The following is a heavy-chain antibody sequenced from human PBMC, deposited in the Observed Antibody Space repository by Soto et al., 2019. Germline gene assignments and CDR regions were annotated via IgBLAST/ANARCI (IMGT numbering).Heavy chain of an antibody. V-gene: IGHV4-4*02. J-gene: IGHJ6*02. CDR2: IYHSGST. CDR3: ARARSYYDILTGYFNAYYYGMDV. D-gene: IGHD3-9*01. CDR1: GGSISSSNW. Sequence: TSETLSLTCAVSGGSISSSNWWSWVRQPPGKGLEWIGEIYHSGSTNYNPSLKSRVTISVDKSKNQFSLKLSSVTAADTAVYYCARARSYYDILTGYFNAYYYGMDVWGQGTTVT.